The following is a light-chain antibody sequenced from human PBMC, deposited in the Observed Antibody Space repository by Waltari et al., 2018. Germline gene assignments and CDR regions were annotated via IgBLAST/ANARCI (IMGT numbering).Light chain of an antibody. CDR3: QQYYSTPFT. V-gene: IGKV4-1*01. J-gene: IGKJ3*01. CDR1: PSVLYSSNNKHY. CDR2: WAS. Sequence: DIVMTQSPDSLAVSLGERATINCKFSPSVLYSSNNKHYLAWYQQKPGQPPKLLIYWASTRESGVPDRFSGSGSGTDFTLTISSLQAEDVAVYFCQQYYSTPFTFGPGTKVDIK.